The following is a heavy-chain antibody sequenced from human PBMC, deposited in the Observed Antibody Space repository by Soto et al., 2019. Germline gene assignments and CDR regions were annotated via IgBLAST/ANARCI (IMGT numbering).Heavy chain of an antibody. CDR3: ARAKYYYDSSGYYYEAYWFDP. D-gene: IGHD3-22*01. Sequence: ASVKVSCKASGGTFSSYAISWVRQAPGQGLEWMGGIIPIFGTANYAQKFQGRVTITADESTSTAYMELSSLRSEDTAVYYCARAKYYYDSSGYYYEAYWFDPWGQGTLVTVSS. J-gene: IGHJ5*02. CDR2: IIPIFGTA. CDR1: GGTFSSYA. V-gene: IGHV1-69*13.